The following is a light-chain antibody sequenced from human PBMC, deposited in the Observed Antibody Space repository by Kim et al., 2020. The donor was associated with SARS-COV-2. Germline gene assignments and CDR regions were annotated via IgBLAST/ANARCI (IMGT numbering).Light chain of an antibody. CDR3: QQSYSTPWT. J-gene: IGKJ1*01. Sequence: DIQMTQSPSSLSASVGDRVTITCRASQSISNYLNWYQQKPGKVPKLLIYAASSLQSGVPSRFSGSGSGTDFTLTISSLQPEDFATYYCQQSYSTPWTFGQGTKVDIK. CDR1: QSISNY. V-gene: IGKV1-39*01. CDR2: AAS.